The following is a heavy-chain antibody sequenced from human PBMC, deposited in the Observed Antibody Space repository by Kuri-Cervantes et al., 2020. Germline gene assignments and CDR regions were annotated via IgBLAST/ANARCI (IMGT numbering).Heavy chain of an antibody. CDR1: GDSVSSGNYY. Sequence: SETLSLTRTVSGDSVSSGNYYWSWIRQPPGKGLEWIGYIHYSGINNYNPSLKSRVIMSLDTSKNQFSLKLNSVTAADTAVYYCARSIVVTEGVGDWFDPWGQGTLVTVSS. J-gene: IGHJ5*02. V-gene: IGHV4-61*01. CDR3: ARSIVVTEGVGDWFDP. CDR2: IHYSGIN. D-gene: IGHD6-19*01.